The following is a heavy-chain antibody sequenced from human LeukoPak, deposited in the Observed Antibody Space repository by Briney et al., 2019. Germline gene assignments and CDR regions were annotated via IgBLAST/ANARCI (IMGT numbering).Heavy chain of an antibody. V-gene: IGHV3-23*01. CDR3: AKDPPHYSSYYYFDY. CDR1: GFTFSSYA. CDR2: ISGSGGNT. Sequence: GGSLRLSCAASGFTFSSYAMSWVRQAPGKGLEWVSAISGSGGNTYYADSVKGRFTISRDNSKNTLYLQMNSLRVEDTALYYCAKDPPHYSSYYYFDYWGQGTLVTVSS. J-gene: IGHJ4*02. D-gene: IGHD1-26*01.